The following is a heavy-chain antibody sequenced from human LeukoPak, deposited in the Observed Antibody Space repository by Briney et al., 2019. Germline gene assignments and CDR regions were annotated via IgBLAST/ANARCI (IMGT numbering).Heavy chain of an antibody. CDR1: GFPFSSYG. CDR2: IRFDGSKI. V-gene: IGHV3-30*02. Sequence: PGGSLRLSCLASGFPFSSYGMHWVRRAPGKGLEWRTFIRFDGSKIYYADSVKGRFTISRDLSKNTLFLQMNSLRAEDTALYYCARAPDDPLWFGELLMGDYWGQGTLVTVSS. D-gene: IGHD3-10*01. J-gene: IGHJ4*02. CDR3: ARAPDDPLWFGELLMGDY.